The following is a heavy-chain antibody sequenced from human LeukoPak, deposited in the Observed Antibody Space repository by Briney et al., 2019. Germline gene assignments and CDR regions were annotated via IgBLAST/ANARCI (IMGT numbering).Heavy chain of an antibody. V-gene: IGHV3-23*01. D-gene: IGHD3-9*01. CDR3: AKAPDLFTYYYYGMDV. CDR1: GFTFSSYA. Sequence: GGSLRLSCAASGFTFSSYAMSWVRQAPGKGLEWVSAISGSGGSTYYADSVKGRFTISRDNSKNTLYLQMNSLRAADTAVYYCAKAPDLFTYYYYGMDVWGQGTTVTVSS. CDR2: ISGSGGST. J-gene: IGHJ6*02.